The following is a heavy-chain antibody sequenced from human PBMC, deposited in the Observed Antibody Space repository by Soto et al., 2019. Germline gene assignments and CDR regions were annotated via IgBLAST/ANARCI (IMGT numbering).Heavy chain of an antibody. CDR1: GGSISSSSYY. J-gene: IGHJ4*02. CDR2: IYYSGST. CDR3: ARLVVVAANFDY. Sequence: SETLSLTCTVSGGSISSSSYYWGWIRQPPGKGLEWIGSIYYSGSTYYNPSLKSRVTISVDTSKNQFSLKLSSVTAADTAVYYCARLVVVAANFDYWGQGTLVTVSS. D-gene: IGHD2-15*01. V-gene: IGHV4-39*01.